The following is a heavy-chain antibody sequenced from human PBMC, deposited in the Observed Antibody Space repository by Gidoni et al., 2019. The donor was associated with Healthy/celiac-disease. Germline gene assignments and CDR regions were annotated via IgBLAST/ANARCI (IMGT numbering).Heavy chain of an antibody. CDR1: GFTFSSYA. J-gene: IGHJ5*02. CDR2: ISNDGSNK. Sequence: QVQLVESGGGVVQPGRSLRLSCAASGFTFSSYAMHWVRQAPGKGLEWGAVISNDGSNKYYADSVKGRFTISRDNSKNTLYLQMNSLRAEDTAVYYCARAGFDCSSTSCYGDWFDPWGQGTLVTVSS. D-gene: IGHD2-2*01. CDR3: ARAGFDCSSTSCYGDWFDP. V-gene: IGHV3-30-3*01.